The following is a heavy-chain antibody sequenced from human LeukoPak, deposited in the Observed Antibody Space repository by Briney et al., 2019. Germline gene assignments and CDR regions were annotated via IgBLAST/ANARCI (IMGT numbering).Heavy chain of an antibody. J-gene: IGHJ4*02. V-gene: IGHV4-34*01. CDR3: ARGVGNGSGSYYFDY. CDR2: INHSGST. D-gene: IGHD3-10*01. CDR1: GGSFSGYY. Sequence: SETLSLTCAVYGGSFSGYYWSWIRQPPGKGLEWIGEINHSGSTNYNPSLKSRVTISVDTSKNQLSLKLSSVTAADTAVYYCARGVGNGSGSYYFDYWGQGTLVTVSS.